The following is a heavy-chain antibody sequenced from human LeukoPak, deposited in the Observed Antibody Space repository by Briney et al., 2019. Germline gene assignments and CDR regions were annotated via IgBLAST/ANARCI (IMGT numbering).Heavy chain of an antibody. D-gene: IGHD2-15*01. Sequence: SETLSLTCAVSGDSISSYYWSRIRQPPGRGLEWIGYIYYSGNTNYNPSLKSRVTMSVDTSRNQFSLKLTSVTAADTAVYYCATAPGGSYPYYFDHWGQGTLVTISS. J-gene: IGHJ4*02. CDR2: IYYSGNT. CDR3: ATAPGGSYPYYFDH. V-gene: IGHV4-59*01. CDR1: GDSISSYY.